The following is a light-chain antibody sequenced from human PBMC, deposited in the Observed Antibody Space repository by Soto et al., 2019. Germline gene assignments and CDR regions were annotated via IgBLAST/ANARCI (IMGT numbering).Light chain of an antibody. CDR2: GEA. J-gene: IGKJ1*01. CDR1: QSIGRTY. V-gene: IGKV3-20*01. Sequence: IVLRQSPGTLSLSPGERATLSFRVSQSIGRTYLAWYQQRPGQAPSLLLYGEASRATCIPDRFDGGGSGPDFTLTISRLEPEDFAVYYCQQYGSSPATFGQGTKVDIK. CDR3: QQYGSSPAT.